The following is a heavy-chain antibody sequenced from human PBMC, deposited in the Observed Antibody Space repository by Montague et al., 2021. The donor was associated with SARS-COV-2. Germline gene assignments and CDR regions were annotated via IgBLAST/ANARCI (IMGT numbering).Heavy chain of an antibody. CDR3: ARHLGGYADY. D-gene: IGHD3-22*01. V-gene: IGHV3-30*04. CDR2: ISYDGSNK. CDR1: GFTFSSYA. Sequence: SLRLSCAASGFTFSSYAMHWVRQAPGKGLEWVAVISYDGSNKYYADSVKGRFTISRDNSKNTLYLQMNSLRAEDTAVYYCARHLGGYADYWGQGTPVTVSS. J-gene: IGHJ4*02.